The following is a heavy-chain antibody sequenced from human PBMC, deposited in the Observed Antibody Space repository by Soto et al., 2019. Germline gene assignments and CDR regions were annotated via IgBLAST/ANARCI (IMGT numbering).Heavy chain of an antibody. J-gene: IGHJ5*02. D-gene: IGHD6-19*01. CDR1: GGSVSSGSYY. Sequence: QVQLQESGPGLVKPSETLSLTCTVSGGSVSSGSYYWSWIRQPPGKGLEWIGYIYYSGSTNYNPSLKSRVXXSXDXXKNQFSLKLSSVTAADTAVYYCGRRSSGWPNWFDPWGQGTLVTVSS. CDR2: IYYSGST. V-gene: IGHV4-61*01. CDR3: GRRSSGWPNWFDP.